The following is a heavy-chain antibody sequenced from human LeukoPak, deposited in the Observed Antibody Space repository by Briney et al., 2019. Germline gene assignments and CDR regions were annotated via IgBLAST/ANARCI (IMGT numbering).Heavy chain of an antibody. CDR2: IVVGSGNT. V-gene: IGHV1-58*01. Sequence: ASVKVSCKASGFTFTSSAVQWVRQARGQRLEWIGWIVVGSGNTNHAQKFQERVTITRDMSTSTAYMELSSLRSEDTAVYYCAAGSAAAGTNAFDIWGQGTMVTVSS. J-gene: IGHJ3*02. CDR1: GFTFTSSA. CDR3: AAGSAAAGTNAFDI. D-gene: IGHD6-13*01.